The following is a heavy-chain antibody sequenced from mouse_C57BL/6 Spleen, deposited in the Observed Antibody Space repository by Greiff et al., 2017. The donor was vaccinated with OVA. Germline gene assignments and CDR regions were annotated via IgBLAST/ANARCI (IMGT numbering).Heavy chain of an antibody. CDR2: IDPSDSYT. Sequence: QVQLQQPGAELVMPGASVKLSCKASGYTFTSYWLHWVKQRPGQGLEWIGEIDPSDSYTNYNQKFKGKSTLTVDKSSSTAYMQLSSLTSEDSAVYYCAKSSSGYPYYAMDYWGQGTSVTVSS. CDR3: AKSSSGYPYYAMDY. J-gene: IGHJ4*01. CDR1: GYTFTSYW. V-gene: IGHV1-69*01. D-gene: IGHD3-2*02.